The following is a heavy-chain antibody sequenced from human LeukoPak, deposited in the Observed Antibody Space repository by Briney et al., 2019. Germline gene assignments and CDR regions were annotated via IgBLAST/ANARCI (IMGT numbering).Heavy chain of an antibody. V-gene: IGHV1-8*03. CDR1: GYTFTSYD. CDR3: AREGAGSDYYYMDV. Sequence: ASVKVSCKASGYTFTSYDINWVRQATGQGLEWMRWMNPNSGNTGYAQKFQGRVTITTNTSISTAYMELSSLRSEDTAVYYCAREGAGSDYYYMDVWGKGTTVTVSS. CDR2: MNPNSGNT. D-gene: IGHD3-10*01. J-gene: IGHJ6*03.